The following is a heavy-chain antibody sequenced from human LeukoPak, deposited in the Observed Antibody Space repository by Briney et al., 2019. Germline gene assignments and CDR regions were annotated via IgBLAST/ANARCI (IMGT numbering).Heavy chain of an antibody. D-gene: IGHD5-18*01. CDR1: GGSISSYY. Sequence: PSETLSLTCTVSGGSISSYYWSWIRQPPGKGLEWIGYIYYSGSTNYNPSLKSRVTISVDTSKNQFSLKLSSVTAADTAVYYCASTSRGYSYANTGEFDYWGQGTLVTVSS. CDR2: IYYSGST. V-gene: IGHV4-59*01. CDR3: ASTSRGYSYANTGEFDY. J-gene: IGHJ4*02.